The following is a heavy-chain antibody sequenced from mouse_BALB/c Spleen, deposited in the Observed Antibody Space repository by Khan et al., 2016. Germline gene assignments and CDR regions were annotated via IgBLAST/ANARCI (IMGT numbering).Heavy chain of an antibody. CDR1: GFTFSDYY. D-gene: IGHD1-1*01. J-gene: IGHJ3*01. V-gene: IGHV5-12*02. CDR3: ARQGTVAGTGWFAY. Sequence: EVQLQESGGGLVQPGGSLKLSCVTSGFTFSDYYMYWVRQTPEKRLEWVAYISNGGGNTYYPDTVKGRFTISRDNAKNTLYLQMSRLKSEDTAMYYCARQGTVAGTGWFAYWGQGTLVNVSA. CDR2: ISNGGGNT.